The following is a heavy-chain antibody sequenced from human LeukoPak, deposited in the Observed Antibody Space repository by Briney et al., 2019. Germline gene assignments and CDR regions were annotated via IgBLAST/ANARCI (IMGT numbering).Heavy chain of an antibody. J-gene: IGHJ4*02. D-gene: IGHD1-26*01. V-gene: IGHV3-48*01. CDR2: IVSSSSTI. CDR1: GFTFSSYT. Sequence: PGGSLRLSCAASGFTFSSYTMNWVRQAPGKGLEWISYIVSSSSTIYYADSGKGRFTISRDNAKNSLYLQMNSLRAEDTAVYYCARVPGSYNYCDYWGQGTLVTVSS. CDR3: ARVPGSYNYCDY.